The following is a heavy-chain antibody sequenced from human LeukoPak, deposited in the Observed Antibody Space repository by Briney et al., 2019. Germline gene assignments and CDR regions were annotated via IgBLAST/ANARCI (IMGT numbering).Heavy chain of an antibody. J-gene: IGHJ3*02. CDR2: ISYDGSNK. D-gene: IGHD6-19*01. CDR3: AKDLSSGWYLDAFDI. V-gene: IGHV3-30*18. CDR1: GFTFSSYS. Sequence: PGGSLRLSCAASGFTFSSYSMNWVRQAPGKGLECVAVISYDGSNKYYADSVKGRFTTSRDNSKNTLYLQMNSLRAEDTAVYYCAKDLSSGWYLDAFDIWGQGTMVTVSS.